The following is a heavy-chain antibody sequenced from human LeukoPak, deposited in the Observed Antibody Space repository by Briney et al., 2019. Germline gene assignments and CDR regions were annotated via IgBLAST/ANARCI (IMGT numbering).Heavy chain of an antibody. CDR2: ISYDGSNK. CDR1: GFTFSSYG. J-gene: IGHJ4*02. V-gene: IGHV3-30*18. Sequence: HPGGSLRLSCAASGFTFSSYGVHWVRQAPGKGLEWVAVISYDGSNKYYADSVKGRFTISRDNSKNTLYLQMNSLRAEDTAVYYCAKDSGGPLGWGQGTLVTVSS. D-gene: IGHD3-10*01. CDR3: AKDSGGPLG.